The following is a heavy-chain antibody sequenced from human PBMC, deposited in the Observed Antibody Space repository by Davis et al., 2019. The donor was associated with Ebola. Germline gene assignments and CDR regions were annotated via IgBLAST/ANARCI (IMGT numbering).Heavy chain of an antibody. D-gene: IGHD4-17*01. CDR3: TRHVSGDFWYFDL. J-gene: IGHJ2*01. CDR1: GFIVSDKY. V-gene: IGHV3-53*01. Sequence: ESLKISCAASGFIVSDKYMSSVRQAPGKGLEWVSVIYRDGRTYYADSVKGRFTISRDNSKNTLYLQMNSLRAEDTAVYYCTRHVSGDFWYFDLWGRGTLVTVSS. CDR2: IYRDGRT.